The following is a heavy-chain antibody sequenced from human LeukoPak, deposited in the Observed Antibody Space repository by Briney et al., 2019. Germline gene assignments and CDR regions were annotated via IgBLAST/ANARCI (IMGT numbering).Heavy chain of an antibody. CDR1: GFTFSSYD. CDR3: AKDLIAVAGPKTPIPYYYYGMDV. D-gene: IGHD6-19*01. CDR2: ISYDGSNK. J-gene: IGHJ6*02. Sequence: TGGSLRLSCAASGFTFSSYDMHWVRQAPGKGLEWVAVISYDGSNKYYADSVKGRFTISRDNSKNTLYLQMNSLRAEDTAVYYCAKDLIAVAGPKTPIPYYYYGMDVWGQGTTVTVSS. V-gene: IGHV3-30*18.